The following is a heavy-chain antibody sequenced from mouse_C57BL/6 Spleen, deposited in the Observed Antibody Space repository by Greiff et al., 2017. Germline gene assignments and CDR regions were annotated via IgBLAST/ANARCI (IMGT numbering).Heavy chain of an antibody. V-gene: IGHV1-53*01. D-gene: IGHD4-1*01. CDR1: GYTFTSYW. J-gene: IGHJ1*03. Sequence: QVQLQQPGTELVKPGASVKLFCKASGYTFTSYWMHWVKQRPGQGLEWIGNINPSSGGTNYTETFKSKSTLTVDKSSSTAYMQMSSLRSEDSAVYYCAVLGPFEVWGTGTTGTVSS. CDR2: INPSSGGT. CDR3: AVLGPFEV.